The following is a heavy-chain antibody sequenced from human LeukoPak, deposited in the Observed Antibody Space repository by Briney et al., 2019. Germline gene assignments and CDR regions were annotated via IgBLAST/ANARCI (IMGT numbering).Heavy chain of an antibody. CDR2: IYTGGST. CDR1: GFTVSSNY. V-gene: IGHV3-66*01. Sequence: GGSLRLSCAASGFTVSSNYMSWVRQAPGKGLEWVAVIYTGGSTHSADAVKGRFTISRDISRNTMYLQMNSLRAEDTAVYYCARDMGGDPIYYFDYWGQGTPVTVSS. CDR3: ARDMGGDPIYYFDY. D-gene: IGHD4-17*01. J-gene: IGHJ4*02.